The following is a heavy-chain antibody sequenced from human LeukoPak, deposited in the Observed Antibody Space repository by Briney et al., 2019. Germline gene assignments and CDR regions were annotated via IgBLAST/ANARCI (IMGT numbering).Heavy chain of an antibody. D-gene: IGHD6-19*01. V-gene: IGHV4-34*01. CDR3: ARGAWGYSSGWYLRH. Sequence: SETLSFTCAVYGGSFSGYYWSWIRQPPGKGLEWIGEINHSGSTNYNPSLKSRVTISVDTSKNQFSLKLSSVTAADTAVYYCARGAWGYSSGWYLRHWGQGTLVTVSS. CDR1: GGSFSGYY. J-gene: IGHJ4*02. CDR2: INHSGST.